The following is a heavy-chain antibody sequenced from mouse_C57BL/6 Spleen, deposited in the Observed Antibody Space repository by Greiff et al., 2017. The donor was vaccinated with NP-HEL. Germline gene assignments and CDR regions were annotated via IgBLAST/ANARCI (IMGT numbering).Heavy chain of an antibody. CDR1: GYTFTSYW. V-gene: IGHV1-69*01. CDR2: IDPSDSYT. D-gene: IGHD1-1*02. J-gene: IGHJ2*01. CDR3: ARAPLGGYFDY. Sequence: VQLQQPGAELVMPGASVKLSCKASGYTFTSYWMHWVKQRPGQGLEWIGEIDPSDSYTNYNQKFKGKSTLTVDKSSSTAYMQLSSLTSEDSAVYYCARAPLGGYFDYWGQGTTLTVSS.